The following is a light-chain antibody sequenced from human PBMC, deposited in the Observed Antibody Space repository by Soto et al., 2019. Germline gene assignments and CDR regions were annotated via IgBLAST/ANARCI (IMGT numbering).Light chain of an antibody. J-gene: IGLJ1*01. CDR1: SSDVGGYNY. Sequence: QSALTQPASVSGSPGQSITISCNGTSSDVGGYNYVSWYQQHPGKAPKLMIYEVSNRPSGVSNRFSGSKSGNTASLTISGLQAEDEADYYCSSYTSSSTLGVFGTGTKVTVL. CDR3: SSYTSSSTLGV. V-gene: IGLV2-14*01. CDR2: EVS.